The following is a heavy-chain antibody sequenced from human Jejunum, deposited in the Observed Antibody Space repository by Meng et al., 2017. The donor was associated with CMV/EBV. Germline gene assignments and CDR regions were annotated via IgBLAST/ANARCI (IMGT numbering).Heavy chain of an antibody. CDR3: ARDAAYCDGGGCYSAYYFDY. Sequence: TYWMHWVRQVPGKGLVWVSRISGDGSSTSYADSVRGRFTISRDNAKNTLHLEMNSLRVEDTAVYYCARDAAYCDGGGCYSAYYFDYWGQGALVTVSS. J-gene: IGHJ4*02. CDR1: TYW. CDR2: ISGDGSST. D-gene: IGHD2-15*01. V-gene: IGHV3-74*01.